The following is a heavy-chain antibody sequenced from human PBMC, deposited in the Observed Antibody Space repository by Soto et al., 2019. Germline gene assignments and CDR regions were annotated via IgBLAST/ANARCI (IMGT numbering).Heavy chain of an antibody. CDR3: ARGEGSSARGIGYGMDV. J-gene: IGHJ6*02. V-gene: IGHV3-33*01. D-gene: IGHD6-6*01. Sequence: VGSLILSCAASGFTFSSYGMHWVRQAPGKGLEWVAVIWYDGSNKYYADSVKGRFTISRDNSKNTLYLQMNSLRAEDTAVYYCARGEGSSARGIGYGMDVWGQGTTVTVSS. CDR2: IWYDGSNK. CDR1: GFTFSSYG.